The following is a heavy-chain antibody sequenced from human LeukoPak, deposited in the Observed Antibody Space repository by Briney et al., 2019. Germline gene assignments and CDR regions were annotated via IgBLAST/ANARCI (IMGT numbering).Heavy chain of an antibody. CDR3: ARRPYGGNSRDAFDI. J-gene: IGHJ3*02. Sequence: SETLSLTCTVSGGSISSSSYYWGWIRQPPGKGLEWIGSIYYSGSTYYNPSLKSRVTISVDRSKNQFSLKLGSVTAADTAVYYCARRPYGGNSRDAFDIWGQGTMVTVSS. D-gene: IGHD4-23*01. CDR2: IYYSGST. CDR1: GGSISSSSYY. V-gene: IGHV4-39*07.